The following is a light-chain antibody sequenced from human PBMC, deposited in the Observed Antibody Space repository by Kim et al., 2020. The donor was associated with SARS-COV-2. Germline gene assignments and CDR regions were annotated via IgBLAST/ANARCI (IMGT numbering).Light chain of an antibody. J-gene: IGKJ5*01. CDR3: QQYNSYLIT. Sequence: TSVGDRVTITCRASQSISTWLAWYQQKPGRAPRLLIYQASILESGVPSRFSGSGSGTEFTLTISSLQPDDFATYYCQQYNSYLITFGQGTRLEIK. CDR2: QAS. CDR1: QSISTW. V-gene: IGKV1-5*03.